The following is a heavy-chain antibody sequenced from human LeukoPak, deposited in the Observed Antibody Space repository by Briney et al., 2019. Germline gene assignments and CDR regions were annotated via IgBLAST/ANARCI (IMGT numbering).Heavy chain of an antibody. CDR2: IYYSGST. CDR3: ARTIYYDSSGYYYSH. CDR1: GGSISSGGYY. V-gene: IGHV4-31*03. D-gene: IGHD3-22*01. Sequence: SQTLSLTCTVSGGSISSGGYYWSWIRQHPGKGLEWIGYIYYSGSTYYNPSLKSRVTISVDTSKNQFSLRLSSVTAADTAVYYCARTIYYDSSGYYYSHWGQGTLVTVSS. J-gene: IGHJ4*01.